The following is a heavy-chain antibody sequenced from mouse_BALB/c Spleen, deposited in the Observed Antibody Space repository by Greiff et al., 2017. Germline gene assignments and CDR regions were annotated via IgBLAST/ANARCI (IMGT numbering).Heavy chain of an antibody. V-gene: IGHV1-54*01. J-gene: IGHJ4*01. CDR2: INPGSGGT. CDR3: ARWETAYYAMDY. D-gene: IGHD4-1*01. CDR1: GYAFTNYL. Sequence: QVQLKQSGAELVRPGTSVKVSCKASGYAFTNYLIEWVKQWPGQGLEWIGVINPGSGGTNYNEKFKGKATLTADKSSSTAYMQLSSLTSDDSAVYFCARWETAYYAMDYWGQGTSVTVSS.